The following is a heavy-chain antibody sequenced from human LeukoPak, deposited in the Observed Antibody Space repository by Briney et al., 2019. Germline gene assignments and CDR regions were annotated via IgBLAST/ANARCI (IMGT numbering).Heavy chain of an antibody. Sequence: GGSLRLSCAASGFTFSSYWMHWVRQAPGKGLVWVSRINNDGSDTIYADSVKGRFTISRDNAKNTLYLQMNSLRAEDTAVYYCAKDYYPYYDFWSAPPHQAFDIWGQGTMVTVSS. CDR2: INNDGSDT. D-gene: IGHD3-3*01. CDR1: GFTFSSYW. CDR3: AKDYYPYYDFWSAPPHQAFDI. V-gene: IGHV3-74*01. J-gene: IGHJ3*02.